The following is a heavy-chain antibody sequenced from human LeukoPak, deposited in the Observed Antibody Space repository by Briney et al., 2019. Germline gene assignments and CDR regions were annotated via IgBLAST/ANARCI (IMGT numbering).Heavy chain of an antibody. J-gene: IGHJ5*02. D-gene: IGHD6-13*01. CDR1: GGSFSGYY. CDR3: ARGYRSIAAVRVNNWFDL. CDR2: INHSGST. Sequence: SETLSLTCAVYGGSFSGYYWSWLRQPPGKGLEWIGKINHSGSTNYNPSRKSRVTISVDTSKNQVSLKLSSVNAADTAVYYCARGYRSIAAVRVNNWFDLWGQGTLVTVSS. V-gene: IGHV4-34*01.